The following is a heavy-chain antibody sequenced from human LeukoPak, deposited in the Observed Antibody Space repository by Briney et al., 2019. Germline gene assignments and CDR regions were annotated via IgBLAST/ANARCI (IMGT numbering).Heavy chain of an antibody. CDR1: GGSISSYY. J-gene: IGHJ4*02. Sequence: PSETLSFTCTVSGGSISSYYWSWIRQPPGKGLEWIGEISHSGSTNYNPSLKSRVTISVDTSKNQFSLKLSSVTAADTAVYYCARHDGGGYWGQGTLVTVSS. CDR3: ARHDGGGY. V-gene: IGHV4-34*01. CDR2: ISHSGST.